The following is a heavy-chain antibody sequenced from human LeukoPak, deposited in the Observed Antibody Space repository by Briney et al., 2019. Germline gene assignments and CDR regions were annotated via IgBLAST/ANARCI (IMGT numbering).Heavy chain of an antibody. CDR3: AKVRSHYGATPFDP. D-gene: IGHD3-10*01. V-gene: IGHV3-23*01. CDR2: ISGSGGST. CDR1: GFTFSSYA. J-gene: IGHJ5*02. Sequence: GGSLRLSCAASGFTFSSYAMSWVRQAPGKGLEWVSAISGSGGSTYYADSVKGRFTISRDNSKNTLYPQMNSLRAEDTAVYYCAKVRSHYGATPFDPWGQGTLVTVSS.